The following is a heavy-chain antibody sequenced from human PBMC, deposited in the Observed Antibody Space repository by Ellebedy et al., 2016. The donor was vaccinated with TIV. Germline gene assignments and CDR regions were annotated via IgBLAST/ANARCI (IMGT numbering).Heavy chain of an antibody. J-gene: IGHJ6*02. CDR3: ARDTTYYDILTGYYGGWGMDV. CDR1: GGSISSYY. D-gene: IGHD3-9*01. V-gene: IGHV4-59*01. CDR2: IYYSGST. Sequence: SETLSLXXTVSGGSISSYYWSWIRQPPGKGLEWIGYIYYSGSTNYNPSLKSRVTISVDTSKNQFSLKLSSVTAADTAVYYCARDTTYYDILTGYYGGWGMDVWGQGTTVTVSS.